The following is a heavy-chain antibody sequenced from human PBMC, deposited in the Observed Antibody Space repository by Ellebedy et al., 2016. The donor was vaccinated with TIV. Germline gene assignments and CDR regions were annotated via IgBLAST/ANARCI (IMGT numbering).Heavy chain of an antibody. CDR3: ARDGLSPLWTIDY. J-gene: IGHJ4*02. CDR2: IKEDGGEK. D-gene: IGHD2/OR15-2a*01. V-gene: IGHV3-7*01. Sequence: GESLKISCAASGFTFSRYWMTWVRQAPGKGLEWVANIKEDGGEKYYVDSVKGRFTISRDNAKNSAYLQMNSLRVEDTAVYYCARDGLSPLWTIDYWGLGTLVTVSS. CDR1: GFTFSRYW.